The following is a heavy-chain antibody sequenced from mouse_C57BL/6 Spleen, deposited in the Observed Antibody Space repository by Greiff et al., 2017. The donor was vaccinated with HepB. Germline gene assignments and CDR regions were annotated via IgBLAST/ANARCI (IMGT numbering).Heavy chain of an antibody. D-gene: IGHD3-2*02. CDR3: ARGGTAQSFAY. CDR2: IYPGSGNT. J-gene: IGHJ3*01. V-gene: IGHV1-76*01. Sequence: VKLVESGAELVRPGASVKLSCKASGYTFTDYYINWVKQRPGQGLEWIARIYPGSGNTYYNEKFKGKATLTAEKSSSTAYMQLSSLTSEDSAVYFCARGGTAQSFAYWGQGTLVTVSA. CDR1: GYTFTDYY.